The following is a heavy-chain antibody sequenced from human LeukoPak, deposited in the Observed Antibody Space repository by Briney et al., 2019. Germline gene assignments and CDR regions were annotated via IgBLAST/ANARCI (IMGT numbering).Heavy chain of an antibody. D-gene: IGHD3-10*01. CDR2: INHSGST. Sequence: SETLSLTCAVYGGSFSGYYWSWIRQPPGKGLEWIGEINHSGSTNYNPSLKSRVTISVDTSKNQFSLKLSSVTAADTAVYYCAREKRAYYYGSGLDVWGQGTTATVSS. V-gene: IGHV4-34*01. J-gene: IGHJ6*02. CDR3: AREKRAYYYGSGLDV. CDR1: GGSFSGYY.